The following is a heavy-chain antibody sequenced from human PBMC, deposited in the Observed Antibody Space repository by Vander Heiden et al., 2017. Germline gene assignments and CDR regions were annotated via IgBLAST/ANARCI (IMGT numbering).Heavy chain of an antibody. CDR1: GLTFSRSA. Sequence: EVQLVESGGGLVQPGGSLKLSCAASGLTFSRSAMHWVRQASGKGLEWVGRSRSKANSYATAYAASVKGRFTISRDDSKNTAYLQMNSLKTEDTAVYYCLSSGWYNAFDIWGQGTMVTVSS. D-gene: IGHD6-19*01. V-gene: IGHV3-73*02. J-gene: IGHJ3*02. CDR3: LSSGWYNAFDI. CDR2: SRSKANSYAT.